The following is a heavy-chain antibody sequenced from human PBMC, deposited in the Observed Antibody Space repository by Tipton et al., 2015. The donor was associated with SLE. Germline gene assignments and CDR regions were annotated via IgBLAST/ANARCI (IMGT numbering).Heavy chain of an antibody. V-gene: IGHV1-8*01. Sequence: QSGAEVKKPGASVKGSCKASGYTFTSFDINWVRQATGQGLEWMGWMNPNSGNTAYAQKFQGRVTMTRDTSISTAYMELSSLRSEDTAFHCCGRAPTQLGFDYWGQGPLVPLSS. CDR1: GYTFTSFD. D-gene: IGHD5-24*01. CDR3: GRAPTQLGFDY. CDR2: MNPNSGNT. J-gene: IGHJ4*02.